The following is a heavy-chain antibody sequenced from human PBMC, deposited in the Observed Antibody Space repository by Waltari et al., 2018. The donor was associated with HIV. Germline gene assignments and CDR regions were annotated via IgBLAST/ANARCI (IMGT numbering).Heavy chain of an antibody. V-gene: IGHV4-31*03. CDR3: ARSPLLNYDFWGHFDY. J-gene: IGHJ4*02. CDR1: GGSISSGGYY. D-gene: IGHD3-3*01. Sequence: QVQLQESGPGLVKPSQTLSLTCTVPGGSISSGGYYWSWIRQHPGKGLEWIGYIYYSGSTYYNPSLKSRVTISVDTSKNQFSLKLSSVTAADTAVYYCARSPLLNYDFWGHFDYWGQGTLVTVSS. CDR2: IYYSGST.